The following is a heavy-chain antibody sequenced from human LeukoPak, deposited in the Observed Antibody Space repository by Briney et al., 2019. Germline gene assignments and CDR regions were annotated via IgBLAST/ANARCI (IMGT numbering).Heavy chain of an antibody. D-gene: IGHD3-22*01. CDR3: ASLPYYYDSSGPPGS. CDR1: GGSISSYY. CDR2: IYYSRST. J-gene: IGHJ4*02. Sequence: SETLSLTCTVSGGSISSYYWSWIRQPPGKGLEWIGYIYYSRSTNYNPSLKSRVTISVDTSKNQFSLKLSSVTAADTAVYYCASLPYYYDSSGPPGSWGQGTLVTVSS. V-gene: IGHV4-59*08.